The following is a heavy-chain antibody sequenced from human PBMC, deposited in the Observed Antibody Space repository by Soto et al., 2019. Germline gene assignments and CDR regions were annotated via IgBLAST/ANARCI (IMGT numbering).Heavy chain of an antibody. Sequence: PSETLSLTCSVSGGSFSNTIYYWAWVRQPPGKGLEWIGSIYYNGNAFYNPSLKSRVTISVDSSKSQFSLKVTSVTAADTAVYYCARHMRAVASPLGYWGQGALVTVSS. V-gene: IGHV4-39*01. CDR1: GGSFSNTIYY. CDR2: IYYNGNA. D-gene: IGHD6-19*01. J-gene: IGHJ4*02. CDR3: ARHMRAVASPLGY.